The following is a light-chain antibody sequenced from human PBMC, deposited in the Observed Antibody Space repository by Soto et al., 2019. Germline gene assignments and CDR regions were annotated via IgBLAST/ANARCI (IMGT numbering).Light chain of an antibody. CDR2: KVS. CDR1: QSLVDSDXXPS. J-gene: IGKJ1*01. Sequence: DVVMTQSPLSLPVTLGQPASISCRSSQSLVDSDXXPSLNWFHQRPGQSPRRLIHKVSIRDSGVPDXFSGSGAGTDFTLKISRVEPEDVGVYYCMQGTQLPWTFGPGTKVEIK. V-gene: IGKV2-30*01. CDR3: MQGTQLPWT.